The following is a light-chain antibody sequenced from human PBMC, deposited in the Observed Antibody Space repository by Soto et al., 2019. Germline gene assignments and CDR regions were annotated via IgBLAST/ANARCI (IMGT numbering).Light chain of an antibody. CDR1: SADVGGYKY. CDR2: GVT. Sequence: QPALTQPASVSGSPGQSITISCTGTSADVGGYKYVSWYQQHPGKAPRLMIFGVTNRPSGVSNRFSGSKSGNTASLTISGLQAEDEADYFCTSYTTTSTLVFGTGTKLTVL. CDR3: TSYTTTSTLV. V-gene: IGLV2-14*01. J-gene: IGLJ1*01.